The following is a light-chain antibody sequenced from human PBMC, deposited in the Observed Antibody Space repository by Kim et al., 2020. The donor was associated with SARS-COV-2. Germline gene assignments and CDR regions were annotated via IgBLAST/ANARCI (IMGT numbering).Light chain of an antibody. CDR3: QQRSQWPLT. CDR2: DAS. CDR1: QSINIY. V-gene: IGKV3-11*01. J-gene: IGKJ4*01. Sequence: IVLTQSPATLSLSPGERATLSCRASQSINIYLAWHQQKPGQAPRLLIYDASNRATGIPARFSGSGSGTDFTLTISSLEPEDFAVYYCQQRSQWPLTFGGGTKVDIK.